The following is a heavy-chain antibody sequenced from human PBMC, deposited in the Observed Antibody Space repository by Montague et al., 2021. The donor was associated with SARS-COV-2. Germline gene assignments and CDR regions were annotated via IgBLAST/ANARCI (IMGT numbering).Heavy chain of an antibody. V-gene: IGHV4-59*03. CDR2: LHHSGAT. D-gene: IGHD3-10*01. CDR1: GASMSPYH. Sequence: SETLSLTCAVTGASMSPYHWSWIRQPPGKGLEWIGNLHHSGATNYNPSLESRVTMSVDASKNQFSLNLISVTAADTAVYFCATSLGGRYYWADYYFDYWGQGILDTVSA. J-gene: IGHJ4*02. CDR3: ATSLGGRYYWADYYFDY.